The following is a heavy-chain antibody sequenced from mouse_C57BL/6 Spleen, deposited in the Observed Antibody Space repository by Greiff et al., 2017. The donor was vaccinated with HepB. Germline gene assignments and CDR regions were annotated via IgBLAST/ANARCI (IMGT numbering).Heavy chain of an antibody. D-gene: IGHD2-4*01. V-gene: IGHV5-16*01. Sequence: EVKLVESEGGLVQPGRSMKLSCTASGFTFSDYYMAWVRQVPEKGLEWVANINYDGSSTYYLDSLKSRFIISRDNAKNILYLQMSSLKSEDTATYYCARVYYDYPYWYFDVWGTGTTATVSS. CDR3: ARVYYDYPYWYFDV. CDR2: INYDGSST. CDR1: GFTFSDYY. J-gene: IGHJ1*03.